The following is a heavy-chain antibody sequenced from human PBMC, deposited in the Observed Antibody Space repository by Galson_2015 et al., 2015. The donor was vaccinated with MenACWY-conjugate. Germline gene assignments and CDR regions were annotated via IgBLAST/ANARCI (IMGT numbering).Heavy chain of an antibody. J-gene: IGHJ5*02. CDR1: GFTFSDYY. CDR2: ISGAGHTM. D-gene: IGHD2-15*01. Sequence: SLRLSCAASGFTFSDYYMSWIRQTPGKGLEWLSYISGAGHTMYYADSVKGRFTISRDKAKKSLYLQMNNLRADDTAIYYCARELSLVAVGVTPGWFDTWGQGILVTVSS. CDR3: ARELSLVAVGVTPGWFDT. V-gene: IGHV3-11*01.